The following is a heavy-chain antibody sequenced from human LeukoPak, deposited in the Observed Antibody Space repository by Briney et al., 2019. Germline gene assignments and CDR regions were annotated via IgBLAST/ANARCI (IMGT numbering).Heavy chain of an antibody. J-gene: IGHJ5*02. CDR3: ARVTYYDFWSGSTQNWFDP. D-gene: IGHD3-3*01. CDR1: GGSISSYY. Sequence: ETLSLTCTVSGGSISSYYWSWIRQPAGKGLEWIGRIYTSGSTNYNPSLKSRVTMSVDTSKNQFSLKLSSVTAADTAVYYCARVTYYDFWSGSTQNWFDPWGQGTLVTVSS. V-gene: IGHV4-4*07. CDR2: IYTSGST.